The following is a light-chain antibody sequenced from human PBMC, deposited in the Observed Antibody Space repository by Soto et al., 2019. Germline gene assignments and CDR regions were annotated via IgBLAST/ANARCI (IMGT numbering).Light chain of an antibody. Sequence: AIRMTQSPSSLSASTGERASLTCRATQDIGTYLAWYQQIPGKAPKLLIYDASTLQTGVPSRFSGSGSGTDFTLTISYLQSEDFGTYYCQQFYNYPRTFGQGTKVDIK. CDR2: DAS. V-gene: IGKV1-8*01. J-gene: IGKJ1*01. CDR3: QQFYNYPRT. CDR1: QDIGTY.